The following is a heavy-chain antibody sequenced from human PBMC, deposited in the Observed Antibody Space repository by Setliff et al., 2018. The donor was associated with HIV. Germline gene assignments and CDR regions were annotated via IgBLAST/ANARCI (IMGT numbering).Heavy chain of an antibody. D-gene: IGHD6-19*01. CDR2: IYPADSDT. J-gene: IGHJ5*02. CDR3: ARLSKSTSGWDNLFDP. V-gene: IGHV5-51*01. Sequence: GESLKISCKASGYTFTTYWIGWVRQMPGKGLEWMGIIYPADSDTTYSPSFQGQVTISVDRSISTAYLQWSNLKASDTAMYYCARLSKSTSGWDNLFDPWGQGTLVTVSS. CDR1: GYTFTTYW.